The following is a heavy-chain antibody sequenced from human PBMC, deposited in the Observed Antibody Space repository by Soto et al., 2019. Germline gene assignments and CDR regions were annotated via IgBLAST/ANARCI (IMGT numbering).Heavy chain of an antibody. D-gene: IGHD3-3*01. CDR3: ARQDDFWSGSNWFDP. Sequence: SETLSLTCAVYGGSFSGYQWTWIRQPPGKGLEWIGEINHSGSTNYNPSLKTRLTVSVDTSRNQFSLKMTSVTAADTAVYYCARQDDFWSGSNWFDPWGQGTLVTVSS. J-gene: IGHJ5*02. V-gene: IGHV4-34*01. CDR1: GGSFSGYQ. CDR2: INHSGST.